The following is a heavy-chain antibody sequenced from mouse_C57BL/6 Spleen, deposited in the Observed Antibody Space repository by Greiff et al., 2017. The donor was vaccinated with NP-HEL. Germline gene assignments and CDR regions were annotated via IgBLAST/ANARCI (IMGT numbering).Heavy chain of an antibody. CDR2: ISSGSSTI. V-gene: IGHV5-17*01. Sequence: EVQLVESGGGLVKPGGSLKLSCAASGFTFSDYGMHWVRQAPEKGLEWVAYISSGSSTIYYADTVKGRFTISRDNAKNTLFLQMTSLRSEDTAMYYCARMGIYYYGSSYWYFDVWGTGTTVTVSS. J-gene: IGHJ1*03. CDR1: GFTFSDYG. D-gene: IGHD1-1*01. CDR3: ARMGIYYYGSSYWYFDV.